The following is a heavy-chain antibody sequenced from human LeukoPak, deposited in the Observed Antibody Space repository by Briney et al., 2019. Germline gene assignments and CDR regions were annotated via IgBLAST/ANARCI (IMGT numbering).Heavy chain of an antibody. J-gene: IGHJ4*02. CDR2: INHSGST. Sequence: SQTLSLTCAVYGGSFSGYYWSWIRQTPGKGLEWVGEINHSGSTNYNTSLKSRVTISVDTSKTQFSLKLSSVTAADTAVYYCARSGVGDYGDYDYWGQGTLVTVSS. V-gene: IGHV4-34*01. CDR3: ARSGVGDYGDYDY. D-gene: IGHD4-17*01. CDR1: GGSFSGYY.